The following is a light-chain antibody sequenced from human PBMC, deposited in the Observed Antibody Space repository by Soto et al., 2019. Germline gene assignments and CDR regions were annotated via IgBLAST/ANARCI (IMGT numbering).Light chain of an antibody. V-gene: IGKV3-15*01. Sequence: EIVMTQSPATLSVSPGERATLSCRASQSVSRNLAWYQQKPGQPPRLLICDASTRATGVPARFGGSGSGTEFTLTISGLQSEDFAVYYCQQYGDWPPDTFGQGTKVEI. J-gene: IGKJ2*01. CDR2: DAS. CDR3: QQYGDWPPDT. CDR1: QSVSRN.